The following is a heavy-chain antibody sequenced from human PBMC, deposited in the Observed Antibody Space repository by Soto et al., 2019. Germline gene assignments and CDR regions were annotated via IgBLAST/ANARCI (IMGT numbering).Heavy chain of an antibody. Sequence: SETLSLTCTVSGGSISSYYWSWIRQPPGKGLEWIGYIYYSRSTNYNPSLKSRVTISVDTSKNQFSLKLSSVTAADTAVYYCARVHQANYGDYNDLYDYWGQGTLVTVSS. V-gene: IGHV4-59*01. CDR2: IYYSRST. D-gene: IGHD4-17*01. J-gene: IGHJ4*02. CDR3: ARVHQANYGDYNDLYDY. CDR1: GGSISSYY.